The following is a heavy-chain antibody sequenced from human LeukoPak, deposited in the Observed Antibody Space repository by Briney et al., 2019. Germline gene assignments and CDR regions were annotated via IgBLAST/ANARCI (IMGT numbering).Heavy chain of an antibody. CDR3: ARAGNWNGPGVDY. CDR1: GFTFSSYS. D-gene: IGHD1-20*01. Sequence: GGSLRLSCAASGFTFSSYSMNWVRQAPGEGLEWVSSISSSSSYIYYADSVKGRFTISRDNAKNSLYLQMNSLRAKDTAVYYCARAGNWNGPGVDYWGPGTLVTVSS. V-gene: IGHV3-21*01. J-gene: IGHJ4*02. CDR2: ISSSSSYI.